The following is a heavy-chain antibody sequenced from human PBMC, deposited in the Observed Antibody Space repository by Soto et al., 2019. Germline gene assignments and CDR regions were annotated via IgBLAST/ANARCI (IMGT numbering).Heavy chain of an antibody. CDR1: GGSISCRGYA. D-gene: IGHD3-10*01. CDR2: IYYRGST. J-gene: IGHJ6*02. V-gene: IGHV4-30-2*03. CDR3: ARYEVTMVRGIIIYYYGTDV. Sequence: SQTQSHTCAVSGGSISCRGYAWSWIRQPQGKGLEWIGFIYYRGSTYYNPSLKSRVTISVDTSKNQFSLKLSSVTAADTAVYYCARYEVTMVRGIIIYYYGTDVRGHGTTVTVSS.